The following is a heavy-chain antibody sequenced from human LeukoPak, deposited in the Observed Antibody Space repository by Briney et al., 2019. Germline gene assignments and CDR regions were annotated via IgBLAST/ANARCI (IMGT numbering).Heavy chain of an antibody. D-gene: IGHD2/OR15-2a*01. CDR1: GFTFSSYW. V-gene: IGHV3-7*03. J-gene: IGHJ3*02. Sequence: HPGGSLRLSCAASGFTFSSYWMSWVRQAPGKGLEWVANIKQDGSEKYYVDSVKGRFTISRDNAKNSLYLQMNSLRAEDTALYYCAKEYYERVVGDAFDIWGQGTMVTVSS. CDR3: AKEYYERVVGDAFDI. CDR2: IKQDGSEK.